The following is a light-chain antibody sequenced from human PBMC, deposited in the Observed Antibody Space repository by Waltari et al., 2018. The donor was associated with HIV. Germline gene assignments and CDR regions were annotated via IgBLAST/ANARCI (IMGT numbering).Light chain of an antibody. J-gene: IGKJ2*01. CDR3: QQNYKTPRT. Sequence: DIQMTQPPSSLSASVGDRVTIACRASQNINTFLNWFQQQPGKAPKLLISAATTSQSGVPSRFSGRGSGTDFTLTISTLQPEDVATYFCQQNYKTPRTFGPGTKLQI. CDR1: QNINTF. CDR2: AAT. V-gene: IGKV1-39*01.